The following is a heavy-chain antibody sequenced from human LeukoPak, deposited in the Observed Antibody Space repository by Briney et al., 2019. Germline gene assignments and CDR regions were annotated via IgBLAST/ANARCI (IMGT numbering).Heavy chain of an antibody. D-gene: IGHD3-9*01. Sequence: SETLSLTCAVSGYSISSGYSWVWIRQPPGKGLEWIGSIYHTGATYYNPSLRSPVTISVDTSKNQFSLEVNSVTAADTAVYYCARDLGLTISANWFDPWGQGTLVTVSS. V-gene: IGHV4-38-2*02. J-gene: IGHJ5*02. CDR3: ARDLGLTISANWFDP. CDR2: IYHTGAT. CDR1: GYSISSGYS.